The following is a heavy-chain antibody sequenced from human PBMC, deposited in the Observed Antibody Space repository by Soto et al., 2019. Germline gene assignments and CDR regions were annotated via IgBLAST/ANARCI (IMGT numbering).Heavy chain of an antibody. CDR3: AREKGYISGPKNFDY. CDR2: IYDSGSS. Sequence: SETLSLTCTVSGASISSGDYFWSWIRQSPGKGLEWIGYIYDSGSSYYNPSLKSRVTMSVDTSKNQFSLKLSSVTAADTAAYYCAREKGYISGPKNFDYWGQGTLVTVSS. J-gene: IGHJ4*02. D-gene: IGHD5-12*01. V-gene: IGHV4-30-4*01. CDR1: GASISSGDYF.